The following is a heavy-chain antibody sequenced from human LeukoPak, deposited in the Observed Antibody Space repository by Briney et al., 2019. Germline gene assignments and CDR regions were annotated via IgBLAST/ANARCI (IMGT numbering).Heavy chain of an antibody. CDR3: AKDHSPFGSGSYSTRYYGMDV. D-gene: IGHD3-10*01. Sequence: GGSLRLSCAVSGFSFSSYGMSWVRQAPGKGLEWVAFISGSGGSTKYADSVKGRFAISRDNSKTTLYPQMNSLRAEDTAVYFCAKDHSPFGSGSYSTRYYGMDVWGQGTTVTVS. CDR1: GFSFSSYG. J-gene: IGHJ6*02. V-gene: IGHV3-23*01. CDR2: ISGSGGST.